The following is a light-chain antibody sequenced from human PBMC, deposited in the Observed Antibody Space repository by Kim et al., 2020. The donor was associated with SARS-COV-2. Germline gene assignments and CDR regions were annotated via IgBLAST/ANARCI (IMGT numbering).Light chain of an antibody. J-gene: IGLJ3*02. CDR2: GKY. CDR3: SFRDSSCDHVV. V-gene: IGLV3-19*01. CDR1: SLRKCY. Sequence: SSELTQDPAVSVALGQTVRLTCQADSLRKCYATWYQQRPGQAPTLVLYGKYDRPSGIPDRFAGSASANTASLTITGAHSQDEGDYYCSFRDSSCDHVVFG.